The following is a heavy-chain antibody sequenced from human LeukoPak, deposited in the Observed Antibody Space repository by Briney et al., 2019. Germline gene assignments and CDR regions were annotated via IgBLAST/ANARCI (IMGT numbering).Heavy chain of an antibody. D-gene: IGHD3-10*01. V-gene: IGHV4-39*07. J-gene: IGHJ5*02. Sequence: PSETLSLTCTVSGGSISSSSYYWGWIRQPPGKGLEWIGSIYHSGSTYYNPSLKSRVTISVDTSKNQFSLKLSSVTAADTAVYYCARDGAYMVRGVIIPNWFDPWGQGTLVTVSS. CDR2: IYHSGST. CDR3: ARDGAYMVRGVIIPNWFDP. CDR1: GGSISSSSYY.